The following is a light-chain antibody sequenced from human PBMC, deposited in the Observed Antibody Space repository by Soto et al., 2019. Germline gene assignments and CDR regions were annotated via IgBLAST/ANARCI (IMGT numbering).Light chain of an antibody. V-gene: IGLV1-40*01. CDR1: SSNIGAGYD. CDR2: GDS. Sequence: QAVVTQPPSVSGAPGQRVTISCTGSSSNIGAGYDVNWYQQLPGTAPKLLIFGDSNRPSGVPDRFSGSKSGTSASLAITGLQAAGEADYYCQSSDSRLSGSDVFGTGTKLTVL. J-gene: IGLJ1*01. CDR3: QSSDSRLSGSDV.